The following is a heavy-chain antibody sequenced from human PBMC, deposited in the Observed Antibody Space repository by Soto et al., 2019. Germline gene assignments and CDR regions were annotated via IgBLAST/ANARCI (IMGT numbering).Heavy chain of an antibody. V-gene: IGHV3-48*02. CDR2: ISDSGSNT. J-gene: IGHJ6*02. CDR1: GFKISSSS. CDR3: ARYYYDSSGYDGMDV. D-gene: IGHD3-22*01. Sequence: EVQLVESGGGLVQPGGSLRLSCAAFGFKISSSSMNWVRQAPGRWLEWVVYISDSGSNTLYADSVKGRFTVSRDTTKNSLYLQMSGLRDEDRAVYYCARYYYDSSGYDGMDVWGQGTTVTVSS.